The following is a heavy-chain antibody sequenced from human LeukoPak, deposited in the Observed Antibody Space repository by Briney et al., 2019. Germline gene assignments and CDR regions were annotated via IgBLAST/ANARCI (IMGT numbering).Heavy chain of an antibody. D-gene: IGHD6-13*01. V-gene: IGHV4-38-2*02. CDR2: IYHSGST. CDR1: GYSISSGYY. CDR3: ARDEAAAADNWFDP. J-gene: IGHJ5*02. Sequence: MSSETLSLTCAVSGYSISSGYYWGWIRRPPGKGLEWIGSIYHSGSTYYNPSLKSRVTISVDTSKNQFSLKLSSVTAADTAVYYCARDEAAAADNWFDPWGQGTLVTVSS.